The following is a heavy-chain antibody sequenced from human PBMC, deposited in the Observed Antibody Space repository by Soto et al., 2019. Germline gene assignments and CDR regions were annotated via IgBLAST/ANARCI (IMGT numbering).Heavy chain of an antibody. J-gene: IGHJ6*02. CDR3: AKNRITGTEGYGMDV. Sequence: SLRLSYTTSGFNFKRYGMNRVRHAPCKGLEWVAVILYDGSNEYYADSLKGRFTISRDNSRNTLYLQMSSLRAEDTAVYYCAKNRITGTEGYGMDVWGQGITLTVSS. V-gene: IGHV3-30*18. D-gene: IGHD1-7*01. CDR2: ILYDGSNE. CDR1: GFNFKRYG.